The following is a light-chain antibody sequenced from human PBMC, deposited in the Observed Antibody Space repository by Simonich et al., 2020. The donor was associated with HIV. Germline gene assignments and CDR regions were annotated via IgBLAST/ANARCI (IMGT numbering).Light chain of an antibody. CDR1: QSINSW. J-gene: IGKJ2*01. Sequence: DIQMTQSPSTLSASVGDRVTITCRAKQSINSWLAWYQHKPGKAPKLLIYKASSLESGVPSRFSGSGSGTEFTLTISSLQPDDFATYYCQQYNSYSYTFGQGTKLEIK. CDR2: KAS. CDR3: QQYNSYSYT. V-gene: IGKV1-5*03.